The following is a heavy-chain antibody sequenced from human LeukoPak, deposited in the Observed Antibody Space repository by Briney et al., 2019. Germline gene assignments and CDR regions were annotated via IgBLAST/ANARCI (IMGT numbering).Heavy chain of an antibody. CDR1: GFTFSSYA. CDR3: AGGIAVAGSLGY. V-gene: IGHV3-30*04. J-gene: IGHJ4*02. Sequence: GGSLRLSCAASGFTFSSYAMHWVRQAPGKGLEWVAVISYDGSNKYYADSVKGRSTISRDNSKNTLYLQMNSLRAEDTAVYYCAGGIAVAGSLGYWGQGTLVTVSS. D-gene: IGHD6-19*01. CDR2: ISYDGSNK.